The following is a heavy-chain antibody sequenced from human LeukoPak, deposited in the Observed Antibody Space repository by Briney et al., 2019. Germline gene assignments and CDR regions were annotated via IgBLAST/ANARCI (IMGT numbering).Heavy chain of an antibody. CDR1: GGSISSGDYY. D-gene: IGHD4-17*01. J-gene: IGHJ2*01. CDR3: ARVWRRDYGYWNFDL. V-gene: IGHV4-31*03. CDR2: IYYSGST. Sequence: PSETLSLTCTVSGGSISSGDYYWSWIRQHPGKVLEWIGYIYYSGSTYYNPSLKSRITISVDTSKTQFSLKLSSVTAADTAVYYCARVWRRDYGYWNFDLWGRGTLVTVSS.